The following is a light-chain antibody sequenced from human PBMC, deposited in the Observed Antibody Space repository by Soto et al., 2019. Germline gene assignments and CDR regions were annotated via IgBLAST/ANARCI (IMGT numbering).Light chain of an antibody. CDR2: AAS. V-gene: IGKV1-39*01. J-gene: IGKJ4*01. Sequence: DIQMTQSPSSLSASVGERVTITCRASQSIHSYLNWYQQKPGKAPNLLIYAASSLQSGVPSRFSGSGSGTDFTLTINSLQPEDFATYYCQQSYSAPLAFGGGTRVEIK. CDR3: QQSYSAPLA. CDR1: QSIHSY.